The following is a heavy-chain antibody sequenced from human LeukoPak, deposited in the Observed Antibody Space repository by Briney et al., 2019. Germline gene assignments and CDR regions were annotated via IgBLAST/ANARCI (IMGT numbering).Heavy chain of an antibody. CDR3: IKDRIGTWSFDH. D-gene: IGHD1-26*01. CDR2: ISINGDKT. V-gene: IGHV3-64D*06. CDR1: GFTFSGHF. J-gene: IGHJ4*02. Sequence: GGSLRLSCSASGFTFSGHFMHWVRQAPGKGLEYVSSISINGDKTYYAESVKGRFTISRDNSKNTLYLQLSSLRVEDTAVYHCIKDRIGTWSFDHWGQGTLLTVSS.